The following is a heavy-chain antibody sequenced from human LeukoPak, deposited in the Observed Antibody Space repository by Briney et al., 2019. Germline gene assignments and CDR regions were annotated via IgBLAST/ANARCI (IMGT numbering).Heavy chain of an antibody. Sequence: PSETLSLTCTVSGGSISSYYWSWIRQPPGKGLERIGYIYYSGSSNYNPSLKSRVTISVDTSKNQFSLKLSSVTAADTAVYYCATDGSPPMAQAFDIWGQVTMVTVSS. J-gene: IGHJ3*02. CDR1: GGSISSYY. CDR3: ATDGSPPMAQAFDI. D-gene: IGHD2-8*01. CDR2: IYYSGSS. V-gene: IGHV4-59*01.